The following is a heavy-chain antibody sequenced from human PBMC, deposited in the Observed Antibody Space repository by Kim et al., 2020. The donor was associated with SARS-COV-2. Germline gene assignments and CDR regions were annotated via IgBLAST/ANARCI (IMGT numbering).Heavy chain of an antibody. V-gene: IGHV4-34*01. CDR3: ARGRGNCYKINWFDP. Sequence: SETLSLTCAVYGGSFSGYYWSWIRQPPGKGLEWIGEINHSGSTNYNPSLKSRVTISVDTSKNQFSLKLSSVTAADTAVYYCARGRGNCYKINWFDPWGQGTLVTVSS. CDR2: INHSGST. CDR1: GGSFSGYY. J-gene: IGHJ5*02. D-gene: IGHD2-21*02.